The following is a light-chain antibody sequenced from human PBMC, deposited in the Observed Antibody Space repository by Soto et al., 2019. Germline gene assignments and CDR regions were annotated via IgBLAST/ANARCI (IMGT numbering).Light chain of an antibody. Sequence: EIVLTQSPATLSLSPGERATLSCTASQSVSSNLAWYQQRPGQAPRPLIYGASNRATGIPARFSGRGSGTDFTFSISSVEPEDFAVYYCQQRTDWSMTFGQGTRLESK. CDR1: QSVSSN. V-gene: IGKV3-11*01. CDR3: QQRTDWSMT. J-gene: IGKJ5*01. CDR2: GAS.